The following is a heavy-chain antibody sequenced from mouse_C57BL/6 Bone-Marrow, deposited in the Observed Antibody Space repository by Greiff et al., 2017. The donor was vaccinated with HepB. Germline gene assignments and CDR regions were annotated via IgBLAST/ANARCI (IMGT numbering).Heavy chain of an antibody. D-gene: IGHD1-1*01. J-gene: IGHJ4*01. CDR1: GFSLTSYG. CDR3: ARSIDYGSCYAMDY. CDR2: IWSGGST. Sequence: VQLKESGPGLVQPSQSLSITCTVSGFSLTSYGVHWVRQSPGKGLEWLGVIWSGGSTDYNAAFISRLSISKDNSKSQVFFKMNSLQADDTAIYYCARSIDYGSCYAMDYWGQGTSVTVSS. V-gene: IGHV2-2*01.